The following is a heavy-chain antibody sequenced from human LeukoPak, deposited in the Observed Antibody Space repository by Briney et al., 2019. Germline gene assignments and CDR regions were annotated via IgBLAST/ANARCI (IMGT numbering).Heavy chain of an antibody. CDR2: ISAYNGNT. V-gene: IGHV1-18*01. D-gene: IGHD2-8*01. Sequence: ASVKVSCKASGYTFTSYGISWVRQAPGQGLEWMGWISAYNGNTNYAQKLQGRVTMTTDTSTSTAYMELRSLRSDDTAVYYCARDIVQISSYYYYYMDVWGKGTTVTVSS. CDR1: GYTFTSYG. CDR3: ARDIVQISSYYYYYMDV. J-gene: IGHJ6*03.